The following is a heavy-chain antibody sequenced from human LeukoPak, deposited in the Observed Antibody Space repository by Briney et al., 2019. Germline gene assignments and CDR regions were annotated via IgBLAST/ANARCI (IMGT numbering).Heavy chain of an antibody. Sequence: SETLSLTCAVYGGFFSGYYWSWIRQPPGKGLEWIGEINHSGSTNYNPSLKSRVTISVDTSKNQFSLKLSSVTAADTAVYYCARVGYSSSWYVFREYYYYYMDVWGKGTTVTVSS. D-gene: IGHD6-13*01. V-gene: IGHV4-34*01. CDR3: ARVGYSSSWYVFREYYYYYMDV. CDR2: INHSGST. J-gene: IGHJ6*03. CDR1: GGFFSGYY.